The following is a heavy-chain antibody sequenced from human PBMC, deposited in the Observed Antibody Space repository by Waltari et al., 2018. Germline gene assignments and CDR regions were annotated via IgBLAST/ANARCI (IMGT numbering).Heavy chain of an antibody. V-gene: IGHV3-33*06. Sequence: QVQLVESGGGVVQPGRSLRLSCAASGFTFSSYGMHWVRQAPGKGLEWVAVIWYDGSNKYYADSVKGRFTISRDNSKNTLYLQMNSLRAEDTAVYYCAKDYRAARPGYFDYWGQGTLVTVSS. CDR2: IWYDGSNK. J-gene: IGHJ4*02. CDR1: GFTFSSYG. CDR3: AKDYRAARPGYFDY. D-gene: IGHD6-6*01.